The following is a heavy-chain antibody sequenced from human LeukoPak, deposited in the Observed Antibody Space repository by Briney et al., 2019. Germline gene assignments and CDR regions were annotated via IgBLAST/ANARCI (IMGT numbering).Heavy chain of an antibody. Sequence: GGSLRLSCTASGFNFQSYHMNWVRQAPGKGLEWVSGTSDRGDYTYYADSVKGRFTISRDSSKNTLFLQMNSLRAEDTALYFCARKAQYNGHYPLDYWGQGTLVTVSS. CDR1: GFNFQSYH. CDR2: TSDRGDYT. J-gene: IGHJ4*02. D-gene: IGHD1-7*01. CDR3: ARKAQYNGHYPLDY. V-gene: IGHV3-23*01.